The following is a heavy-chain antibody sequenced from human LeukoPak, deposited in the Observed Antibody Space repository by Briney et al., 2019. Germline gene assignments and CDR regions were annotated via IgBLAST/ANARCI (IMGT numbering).Heavy chain of an antibody. J-gene: IGHJ4*02. CDR3: VRGTPTPGMDY. D-gene: IGHD3-10*01. V-gene: IGHV7-4-1*02. Sequence: ASVKVSCKASGYTFTGYYMHWVRQAPGQGLEWMGNIDTTTGNPRYAQDFTGRFVFSLDTSVSTAYLQITSLKADDTAAYYCVRGTPTPGMDYWGQGTQVTVSS. CDR1: GYTFTGYY. CDR2: IDTTTGNP.